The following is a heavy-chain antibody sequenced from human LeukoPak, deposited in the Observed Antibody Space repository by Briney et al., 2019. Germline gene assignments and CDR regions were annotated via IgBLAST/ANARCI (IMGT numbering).Heavy chain of an antibody. J-gene: IGHJ4*02. CDR1: GFTFSSYS. D-gene: IGHD1-26*01. CDR3: ARDGHPASGSYDY. CDR2: ISSSGSTI. Sequence: GGSLRLSCAASGFTFSSYSMNWIRQAPGKGLEWVSYISSSGSTIYYADSVKGRFTISRDNAKNSLYLQMNSLRAEDTAVYYCARDGHPASGSYDYWGQGTLVTVSS. V-gene: IGHV3-48*04.